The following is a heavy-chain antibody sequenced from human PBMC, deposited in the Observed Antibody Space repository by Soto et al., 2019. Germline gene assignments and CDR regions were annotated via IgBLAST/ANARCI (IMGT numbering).Heavy chain of an antibody. CDR1: GDSLSTYY. CDR2: IHDTGRT. D-gene: IGHD3-16*01. CDR3: ARESVSGTYSFDS. Sequence: SETLSLTCTVSGDSLSTYYWSWIRQPAGERLEWIGRIHDTGRTNYNPSLKSRVTMSVDTSKNQFSPRVNSVTAADTAVYYCARESVSGTYSFDSWGQGNLVTVSS. J-gene: IGHJ4*02. V-gene: IGHV4-4*07.